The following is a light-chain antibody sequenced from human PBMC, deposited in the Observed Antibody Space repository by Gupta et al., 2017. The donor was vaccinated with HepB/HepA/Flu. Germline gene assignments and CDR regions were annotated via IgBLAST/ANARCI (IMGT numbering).Light chain of an antibody. CDR3: QQYYGTPQWT. CDR1: QSVFYSSNNKNY. Sequence: DIVMTQSPDSLAVSLGERATINCKSSQSVFYSSNNKNYLAWYQQKPGQPPKLLIYWASTRESGVPDRFSGSGSVTDFTLTISSLQAEDVAVYYCQQYYGTPQWTFGQGTKVEIK. V-gene: IGKV4-1*01. CDR2: WAS. J-gene: IGKJ1*01.